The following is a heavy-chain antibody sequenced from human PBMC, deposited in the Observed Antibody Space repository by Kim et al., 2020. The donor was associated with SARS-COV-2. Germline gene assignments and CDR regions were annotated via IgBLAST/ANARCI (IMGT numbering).Heavy chain of an antibody. Sequence: GGSLRLSCAASAFTFDDYAMSWVRQAPGKGLEWVAAITGSGGATYHADSVKDRFTISRDNSNNRLSLSMNSLTAEDTALYYCTKGSAMSRPSYFDSWGQGSLVTASS. V-gene: IGHV3-23*01. CDR2: ITGSGGAT. CDR1: AFTFDDYA. D-gene: IGHD2-2*01. CDR3: TKGSAMSRPSYFDS. J-gene: IGHJ4*02.